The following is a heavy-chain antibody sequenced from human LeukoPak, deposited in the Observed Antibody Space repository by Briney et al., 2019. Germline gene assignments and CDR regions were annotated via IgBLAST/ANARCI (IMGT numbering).Heavy chain of an antibody. CDR3: ARVDTAMGSFDY. D-gene: IGHD5-18*01. J-gene: IGHJ4*02. CDR2: IWFDGSNK. V-gene: IGHV3-33*01. Sequence: PGRSLRLSCAASGFTFSSHGMHWVRQAPGKGLEWVALIWFDGSNKYYADSVKGRFTISRDNSKNTLYVQMNSLRAEDTAVYYCARVDTAMGSFDYWGQGTLVTVSS. CDR1: GFTFSSHG.